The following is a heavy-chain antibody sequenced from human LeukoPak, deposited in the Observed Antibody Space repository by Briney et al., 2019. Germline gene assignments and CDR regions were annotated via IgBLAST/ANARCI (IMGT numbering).Heavy chain of an antibody. D-gene: IGHD6-13*01. CDR2: ISSTSGTI. CDR3: AWIIGTARFDP. J-gene: IGHJ5*02. V-gene: IGHV3-48*02. CDR1: GFTFSTYS. Sequence: GGSLRLSCAASGFTFSTYSMNWVRQAPGKGLEWVSYISSTSGTIYYAYSVKGRFTISRDNAKNPLYLQMNRLRDEDTAVYYCAWIIGTARFDPWGQGTLVTVSS.